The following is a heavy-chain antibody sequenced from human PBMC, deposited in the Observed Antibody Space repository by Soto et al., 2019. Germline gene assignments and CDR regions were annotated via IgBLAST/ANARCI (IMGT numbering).Heavy chain of an antibody. CDR2: IYPGDSDT. Sequence: GESLKISCSGSGYSFANYWIGWVRQMPGKGLEWMGIIYPGDSDTKYNPSFQGQVTISADKSITTTYLRWTSLKASDTAIYYCVASIFYYGMDVWGQGTTVTVSS. V-gene: IGHV5-51*01. CDR3: VASIFYYGMDV. CDR1: GYSFANYW. J-gene: IGHJ6*02.